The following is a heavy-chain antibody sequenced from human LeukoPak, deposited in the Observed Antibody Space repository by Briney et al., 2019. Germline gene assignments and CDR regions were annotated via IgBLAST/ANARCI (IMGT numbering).Heavy chain of an antibody. D-gene: IGHD5-12*01. CDR1: GYTFTGYY. CDR2: INPNSGGT. Sequence: ASVKVSCKASGYTFTGYYMHWVRQAPGQGLEWMGWINPNSGGTNYAQKFQGRVTMTRDTSISTAYMELSRLRSGDTAVYYCARSGRGGSRIVSGYDLIHYYGMDVWGQGTTVTVSS. V-gene: IGHV1-2*02. J-gene: IGHJ6*02. CDR3: ARSGRGGSRIVSGYDLIHYYGMDV.